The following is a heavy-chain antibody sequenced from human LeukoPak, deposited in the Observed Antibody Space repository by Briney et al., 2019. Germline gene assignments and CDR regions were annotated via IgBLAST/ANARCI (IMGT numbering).Heavy chain of an antibody. V-gene: IGHV1-8*01. J-gene: IGHJ4*02. CDR1: GYTFTSYD. Sequence: ASVKVSCKASGYTFTSYDINWVRQATGQGLEWMGWMNPNSGNTGYAQKFQGRVTMTRNTSISTAYMELSSLRSEDTAVYYCAIGLRYFDWLSPFNYWGQGTLVTVSS. D-gene: IGHD3-9*01. CDR3: AIGLRYFDWLSPFNY. CDR2: MNPNSGNT.